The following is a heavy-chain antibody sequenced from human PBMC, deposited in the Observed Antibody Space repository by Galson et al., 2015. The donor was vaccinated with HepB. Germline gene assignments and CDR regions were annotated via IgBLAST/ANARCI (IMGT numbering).Heavy chain of an antibody. Sequence: SLRLSCAASGFTFSSYAMSWVRQAPGKGLEWVSAVSGSGGSTYYADSVKGRFTISRDNSKNTLYLQMNSLRAEDTAVYYCAKDAGVGVRGVLNWFDPWGQGTLVTVSS. CDR3: AKDAGVGVRGVLNWFDP. J-gene: IGHJ5*02. V-gene: IGHV3-23*01. CDR2: VSGSGGST. CDR1: GFTFSSYA. D-gene: IGHD3-10*01.